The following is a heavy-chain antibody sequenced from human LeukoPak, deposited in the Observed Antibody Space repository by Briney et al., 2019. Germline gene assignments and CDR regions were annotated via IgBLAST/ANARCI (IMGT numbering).Heavy chain of an antibody. CDR3: ARVDCSGGSCYLRPFDC. CDR2: ISHDGSNK. CDR1: GFTFSSYA. D-gene: IGHD2-15*01. J-gene: IGHJ4*02. Sequence: PGGSLRLSCAASGFTFSSYAMHWVRQAPGKGLEWVAVISHDGSNKYYADSVKGRFTISRDNSKNTLYVQMNSLRVEDTAVYYCARVDCSGGSCYLRPFDCWGQGTLVTVSS. V-gene: IGHV3-30-3*01.